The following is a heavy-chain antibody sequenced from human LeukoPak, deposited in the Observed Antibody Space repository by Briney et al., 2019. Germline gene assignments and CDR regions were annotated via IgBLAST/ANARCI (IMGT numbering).Heavy chain of an antibody. CDR1: RFTFSGYA. Sequence: GGSLRLSCAASRFTFSGYAMNWVRQAPGKGLEWVSSISSSSSYIYYADSVKGRFTISRDNAKNSLYLQMNSLRAEDTAVYYCARDPNYSSSGWYHDYWGQGTLVTVSS. CDR3: ARDPNYSSSGWYHDY. CDR2: ISSSSSYI. D-gene: IGHD6-19*01. V-gene: IGHV3-21*01. J-gene: IGHJ4*02.